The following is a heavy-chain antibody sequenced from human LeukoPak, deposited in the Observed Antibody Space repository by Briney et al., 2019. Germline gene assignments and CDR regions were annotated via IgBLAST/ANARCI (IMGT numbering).Heavy chain of an antibody. V-gene: IGHV3-64*01. J-gene: IGHJ4*02. D-gene: IGHD5-18*01. CDR1: GFTFSSYA. Sequence: GGSLRLSCAASGFTFSSYAMHWVRQAPGKGLEYVSAISSNGGSTYYANSVKGRFTISRDNSKNTLYLQMGSLRAEDMAVYYCARGLSGYSYEIHFDYWGQGTLVTVSS. CDR3: ARGLSGYSYEIHFDY. CDR2: ISSNGGST.